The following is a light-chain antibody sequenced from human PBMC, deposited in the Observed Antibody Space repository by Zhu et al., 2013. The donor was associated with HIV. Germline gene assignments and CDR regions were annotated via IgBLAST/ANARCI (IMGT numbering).Light chain of an antibody. CDR3: ASWDDSLTGVV. Sequence: QSVVTQPPSVSGAPGQRVTISCSGSSSNIGSNYVYWYQQFPGTAPKLLIYRNNQRPSGVPDRFSGSKSGTSVSLAISGLRSEDEADYYCASWDDSLTGVVFGGGTKLTVL. V-gene: IGLV1-47*01. CDR1: SSNIGSNY. J-gene: IGLJ2*01. CDR2: RNN.